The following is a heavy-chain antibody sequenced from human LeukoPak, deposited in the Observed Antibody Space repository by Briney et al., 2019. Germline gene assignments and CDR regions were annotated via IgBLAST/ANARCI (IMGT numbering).Heavy chain of an antibody. CDR1: GGSISSSNW. CDR2: IYHSGST. CDR3: ARELGDRTRSWFDP. J-gene: IGHJ5*02. V-gene: IGHV4-4*02. D-gene: IGHD3-16*01. Sequence: SETLSLTCAVSGGSISSSNWWSWVRQPPGKGLEWIGEIYHSGSTNYNPSLKSRVTISVDKSKNQFSLKLSSVTAADTAVYYCARELGDRTRSWFDPWGQGTLVTVSS.